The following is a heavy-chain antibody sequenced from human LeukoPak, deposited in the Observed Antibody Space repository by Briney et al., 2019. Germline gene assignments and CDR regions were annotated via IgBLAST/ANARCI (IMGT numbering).Heavy chain of an antibody. V-gene: IGHV3-23*01. CDR3: AKVRIPYDSSGYYDY. D-gene: IGHD3-22*01. Sequence: GGSLRLSCAASGFTFSSYAMSWVGQAPGKGLEWVSAISGSGGSTYYADSVKGRFTISRDNSKNTLYLQMNSLRAEDTAVYYCAKVRIPYDSSGYYDYWGQGTLVTVSS. CDR2: ISGSGGST. J-gene: IGHJ4*02. CDR1: GFTFSSYA.